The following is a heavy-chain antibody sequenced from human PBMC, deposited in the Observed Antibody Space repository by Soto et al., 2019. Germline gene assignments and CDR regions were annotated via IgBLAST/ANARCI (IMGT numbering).Heavy chain of an antibody. J-gene: IGHJ4*02. V-gene: IGHV4-59*12. Sequence: LEILSLTCTVSGGSISSYYWTWIRQPPGKGLEWIGQINYSGSTNYNPSLKSRVTISVDTSKNQFSLKLTSVTAADTAVYYCARDKITGLFDYWGQGTLVTV. CDR1: GGSISSYY. D-gene: IGHD2-8*02. CDR3: ARDKITGLFDY. CDR2: INYSGST.